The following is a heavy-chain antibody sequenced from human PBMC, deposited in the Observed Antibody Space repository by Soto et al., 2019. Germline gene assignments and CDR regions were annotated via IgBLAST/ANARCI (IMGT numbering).Heavy chain of an antibody. CDR1: GGSISSGGYY. V-gene: IGHV4-31*03. D-gene: IGHD3-22*01. CDR2: IYYSESP. CDR3: ARDQSPSAYDSSGHLVF. Sequence: PSETLSLTCTVSGGSISSGGYYWSWIRQHPGKGLEWIGYIYYSESPYYNPSLKSRITISVDTSKNQFSLKLSSVTAADTAVYYCARDQSPSAYDSSGHLVFWCQGTLLTVSS. J-gene: IGHJ4*02.